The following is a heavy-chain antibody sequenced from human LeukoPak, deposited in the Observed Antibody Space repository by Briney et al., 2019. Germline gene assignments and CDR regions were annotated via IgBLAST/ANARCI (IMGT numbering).Heavy chain of an antibody. CDR1: GGSFSGYY. Sequence: PSETLSLTCAVYGGSFSGYYWSWIRQPPGKGLEWIGEINHSGSTNYNPSLKSRVTISVDTSKNQFSLKLSSVTAADTAVYYCARGGYYGDYLFDYWGQGTLVTVSS. CDR3: ARGGYYGDYLFDY. D-gene: IGHD4-17*01. CDR2: INHSGST. J-gene: IGHJ4*02. V-gene: IGHV4-34*01.